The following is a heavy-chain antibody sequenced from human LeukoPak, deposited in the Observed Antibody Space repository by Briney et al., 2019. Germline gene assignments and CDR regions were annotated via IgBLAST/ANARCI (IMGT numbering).Heavy chain of an antibody. J-gene: IGHJ4*02. CDR3: AREGYDQTHIDY. CDR2: ISSSGSTI. Sequence: GGSLRLSCAASGFTFSDYYMSWMRQAPGKGLEWVSYISSSGSTIYYADSVKGRFTISRDDAKNSLYLQMNSLRAEDTAVYYCAREGYDQTHIDYWGQGTLVTVSS. D-gene: IGHD1-14*01. CDR1: GFTFSDYY. V-gene: IGHV3-11*01.